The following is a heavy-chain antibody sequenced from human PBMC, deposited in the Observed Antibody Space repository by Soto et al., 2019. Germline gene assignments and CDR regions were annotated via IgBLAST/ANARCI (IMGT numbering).Heavy chain of an antibody. CDR3: ATNYYGSGIDINWFDP. Sequence: ASVKVSCKVSGYTLTELSMHWVRQAPGKGLEWMGGFDPEDGETIYAQKFQGRVTMTEDTSTDTAYMELSSLRSEDTAVYYCATNYYGSGIDINWFDPWGQGTLVTVSS. J-gene: IGHJ5*02. V-gene: IGHV1-24*01. CDR2: FDPEDGET. CDR1: GYTLTELS. D-gene: IGHD3-10*01.